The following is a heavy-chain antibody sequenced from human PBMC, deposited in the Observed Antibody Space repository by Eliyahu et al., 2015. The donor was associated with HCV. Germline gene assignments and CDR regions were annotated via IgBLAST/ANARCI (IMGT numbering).Heavy chain of an antibody. D-gene: IGHD5-24*01. CDR1: GLSFSNVW. CDR2: IKSKTDGGTT. V-gene: IGHV3-15*07. J-gene: IGHJ3*01. CDR3: TTDHGYLG. Sequence: EVQLVESGGGLVKPGGSLRLSCAAXGLSFSNVWMNWVRQXPGKGLEWVGRIKSKTDGGTTDYAASLKGRFTISTDDSKNTLYLQMNSLKTEDTAVYYCTTDHGYLGWGQGTMVTVSS.